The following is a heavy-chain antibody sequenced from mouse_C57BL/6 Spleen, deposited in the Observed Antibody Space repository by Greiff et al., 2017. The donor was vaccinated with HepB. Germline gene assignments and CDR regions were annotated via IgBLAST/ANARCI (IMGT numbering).Heavy chain of an antibody. CDR2: IDPEDGDT. CDR3: TPNYYGSSYFDY. J-gene: IGHJ2*01. Sequence: EVQRVESGAELVRPGASVKLSCTASGFNIKDYYMHWVKQRPEQGLEWIGRIDPEDGDTEYAPKFQGKATMTADTSSNTAYLQLSSLTSEDTAVYYCTPNYYGSSYFDYWGQGTTLTVSS. V-gene: IGHV14-1*01. D-gene: IGHD1-1*01. CDR1: GFNIKDYY.